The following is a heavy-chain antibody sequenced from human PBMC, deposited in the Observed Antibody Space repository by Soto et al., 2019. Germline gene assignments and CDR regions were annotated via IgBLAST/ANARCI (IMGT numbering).Heavy chain of an antibody. CDR3: AHTWGLPFDY. Sequence: QITLKESGPTLVEPTQTLTLTCTYSGFSLRTTGVGVGWIRQPPGKALEWLGIINWNDDKRDSPSLKNRFTLTSDISKSQVVLTMTNMDPVDTATYYCAHTWGLPFDYWGQGTLVIVSS. D-gene: IGHD3-16*01. CDR1: GFSLRTTGVG. CDR2: INWNDDK. V-gene: IGHV2-5*01. J-gene: IGHJ4*02.